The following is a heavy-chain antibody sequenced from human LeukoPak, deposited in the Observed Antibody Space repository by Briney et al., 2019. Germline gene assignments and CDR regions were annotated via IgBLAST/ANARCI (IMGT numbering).Heavy chain of an antibody. D-gene: IGHD5-24*01. V-gene: IGHV4-34*01. Sequence: SETLSLTCAVYGGSFSNYYWSWIRQPPGKGLEWIGEINHSGSTNYNPSLKSRVTISVDTSKNQFSLKLSSVTAADTAVYYCALEGDGYNLTGHDYWGQGTLVTVSS. CDR1: GGSFSNYY. CDR3: ALEGDGYNLTGHDY. J-gene: IGHJ4*02. CDR2: INHSGST.